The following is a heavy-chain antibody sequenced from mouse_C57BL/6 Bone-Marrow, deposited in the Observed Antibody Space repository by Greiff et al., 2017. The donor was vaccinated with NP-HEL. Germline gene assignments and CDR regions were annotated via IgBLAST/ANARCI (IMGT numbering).Heavy chain of an antibody. CDR2: IWWDDDK. Sequence: QVQLKECGPGILQPSQTLSLTCSFSGFSLSTFGMGVGWIRQPSGKGLEWLAHIWWDDDKYYNPALKSRLTISKDTSKNQVFLKIANVDTADTATYYCARIAFLYYDYDGAYWGQGTLVTVSA. J-gene: IGHJ3*01. D-gene: IGHD2-4*01. CDR3: ARIAFLYYDYDGAY. V-gene: IGHV8-8*01. CDR1: GFSLSTFGMG.